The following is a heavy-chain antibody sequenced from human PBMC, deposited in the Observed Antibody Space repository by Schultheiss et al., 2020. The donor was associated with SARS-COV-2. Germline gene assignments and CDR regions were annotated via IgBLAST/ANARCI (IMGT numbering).Heavy chain of an antibody. CDR1: EFTFSSYA. CDR3: ARDHGDYENYYYGMDV. Sequence: GGSLRLSCAASEFTFSSYAMSWVRQAPGKGLEWVSSISSSSSYIYYADSVKGRFTISRDNSKNTLYLQMNSLRAEDTAVYYCARDHGDYENYYYGMDVWGQGTTVTVSS. CDR2: ISSSSSYI. V-gene: IGHV3-21*01. J-gene: IGHJ6*02. D-gene: IGHD4-17*01.